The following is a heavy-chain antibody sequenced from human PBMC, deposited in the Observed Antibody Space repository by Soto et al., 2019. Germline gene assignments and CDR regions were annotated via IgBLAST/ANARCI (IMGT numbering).Heavy chain of an antibody. D-gene: IGHD2-21*01. Sequence: EVQLVESGGGLVQPGGSLRLSCAASGFTFSHYGTNWARQAPGRGLEWVTHINSGGGTKSYSDSVKGRFTISRDDAKNTLYLQMNSLRADDTAIYYCARDPEGINDFDYWGQGTLVTVSS. CDR3: ARDPEGINDFDY. V-gene: IGHV3-48*03. CDR1: GFTFSHYG. CDR2: INSGGGTK. J-gene: IGHJ4*02.